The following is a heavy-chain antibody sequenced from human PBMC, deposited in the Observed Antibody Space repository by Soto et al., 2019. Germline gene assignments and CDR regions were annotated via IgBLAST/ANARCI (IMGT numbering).Heavy chain of an antibody. CDR2: FNPATGAA. D-gene: IGHD3-3*01. CDR1: GYPVTAYY. CDR3: ARGGGVGVAGSAAFDM. J-gene: IGHJ3*02. Sequence: QLHLVQSGAVVKKPGASVTVSCSASGYPVTAYYMHWVRQAPGRGLGWMGGFNPATGAAKYTQTFQGRVTMTRDTSTSTVFMELSGLTSEDTAVFYCARGGGVGVAGSAAFDMWGQGTLVTVSS. V-gene: IGHV1-2*02.